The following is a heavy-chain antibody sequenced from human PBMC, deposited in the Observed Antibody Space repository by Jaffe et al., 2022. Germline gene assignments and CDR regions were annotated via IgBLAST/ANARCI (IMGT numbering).Heavy chain of an antibody. CDR3: AKDGHHRQWLVLPGAFDI. CDR2: ISGSGGST. V-gene: IGHV3-23*01. J-gene: IGHJ3*02. CDR1: GFTFSSYA. D-gene: IGHD6-19*01. Sequence: EVQLLESGGGLVQPGGSLRLSCAASGFTFSSYAMSWVRQAPGKGLEWVSAISGSGGSTYYADSVKGRFTISRDNSKNTLYLQMNSLRAEDTAVYYCAKDGHHRQWLVLPGAFDIWGQGTMVTVSS.